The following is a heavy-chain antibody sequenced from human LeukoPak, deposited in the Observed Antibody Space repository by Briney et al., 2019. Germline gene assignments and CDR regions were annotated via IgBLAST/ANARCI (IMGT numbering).Heavy chain of an antibody. CDR1: GFTFNSYA. Sequence: GGSLRLSCAASGFTFNSYAMSWVRQAPGKGLEWVSAISGTGDSTYYTDFVKGRFTISRDNSKNTLYLQMNSLGAEDTAVYYCAKGILTGTSKYYFEYWGQGTLVTVSS. D-gene: IGHD3-9*01. CDR3: AKGILTGTSKYYFEY. CDR2: ISGTGDST. V-gene: IGHV3-23*01. J-gene: IGHJ4*02.